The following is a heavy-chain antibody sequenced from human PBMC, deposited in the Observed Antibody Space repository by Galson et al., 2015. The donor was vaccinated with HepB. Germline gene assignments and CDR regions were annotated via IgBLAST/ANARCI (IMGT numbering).Heavy chain of an antibody. CDR2: ISSSSSYI. CDR1: GFTFSSYS. D-gene: IGHD3-10*01. Sequence: SLRLSCAASGFTFSSYSMNWVRQAPGKGLEWVSSISSSSSYIYYADSVKGRFTISRDNAKNSLYLQMNSLRAEDTAVYYCASGSLVRGVIPLSADYWGQGTLVTVSS. J-gene: IGHJ4*02. V-gene: IGHV3-21*01. CDR3: ASGSLVRGVIPLSADY.